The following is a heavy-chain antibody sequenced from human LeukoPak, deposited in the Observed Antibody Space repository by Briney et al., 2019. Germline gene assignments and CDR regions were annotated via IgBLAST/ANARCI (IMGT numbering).Heavy chain of an antibody. CDR2: IWYDGSKK. D-gene: IGHD5-18*01. V-gene: IGHV3-33*01. CDR1: GFILSTYG. Sequence: GRSLRLSCAASGFILSTYGMHWVRQAPGKGLEWVAIIWYDGSKKYYVDSVKGRFTISRDNPKNTLYLQMNSLRAEDTAVYYCARAREAAMVTYYELMASDHAFDIWGQGTMVTVSS. J-gene: IGHJ3*02. CDR3: ARAREAAMVTYYELMASDHAFDI.